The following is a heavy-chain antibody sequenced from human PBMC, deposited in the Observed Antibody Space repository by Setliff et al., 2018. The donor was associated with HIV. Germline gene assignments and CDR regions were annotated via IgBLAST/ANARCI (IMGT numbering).Heavy chain of an antibody. CDR1: GGSISSGGYY. CDR3: AREVASAAAGTVDY. J-gene: IGHJ4*02. D-gene: IGHD6-13*01. Sequence: LSLTCPVSGGSISSGGYYWSWIRQHPGKGLEWIGYIYYSGSTYYNPSLKSRVTISVDTSKNQFSLKLSSVTAADTAVYYCAREVASAAAGTVDYWGQGTLVTVSA. CDR2: IYYSGST. V-gene: IGHV4-31*03.